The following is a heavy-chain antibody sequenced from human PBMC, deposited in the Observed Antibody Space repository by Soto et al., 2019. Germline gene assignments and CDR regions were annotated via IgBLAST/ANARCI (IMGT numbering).Heavy chain of an antibody. D-gene: IGHD3-9*01. CDR1: GGTFSSYT. V-gene: IGHV1-69*02. CDR2: IIPVLGIP. CDR3: ARGDDILTGSDY. J-gene: IGHJ4*02. Sequence: QVQLVQSGAEVKKPGSSVKVSCRASGGTFSSYTISWVRQAPGQGLEWMGRIIPVLGIPHYAQKFQGRVTITADISTSTAYMELSSLRSEDTAVYYCARGDDILTGSDYWGQGTLVTVSS.